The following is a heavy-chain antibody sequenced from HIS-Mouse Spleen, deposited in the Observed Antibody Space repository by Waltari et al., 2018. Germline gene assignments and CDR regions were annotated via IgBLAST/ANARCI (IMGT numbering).Heavy chain of an antibody. CDR3: ARALYCSGGSCLDAFDI. V-gene: IGHV4-34*01. CDR1: GGSFSGYY. CDR2: INHSGST. J-gene: IGHJ3*02. Sequence: QVQLQQWGAGLLKPSETLSLTCAVYGGSFSGYYWSWIRQPPGKGLEWIGEINHSGSTNYNPSLKSRVTISVDTSKNQLSLKLSSVTAADTAVYYCARALYCSGGSCLDAFDIWGQGTMVTVSS. D-gene: IGHD2-15*01.